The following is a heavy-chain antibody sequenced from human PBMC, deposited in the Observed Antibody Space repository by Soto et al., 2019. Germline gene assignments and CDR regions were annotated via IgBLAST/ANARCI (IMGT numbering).Heavy chain of an antibody. CDR1: GGSINTYY. J-gene: IGHJ5*02. CDR3: ARDVNYIFDDFADMRWKFGP. D-gene: IGHD3-3*02. Sequence: SETLSLTCTVTGGSINTYYWSWIRQSAGKGLEWIGRVYSTGSTNYNPSLKSRVTISVDTSRNQFSLSLRSVTAADTAVYYCARDVNYIFDDFADMRWKFGPWGQGTLVTVSS. V-gene: IGHV4-4*07. CDR2: VYSTGST.